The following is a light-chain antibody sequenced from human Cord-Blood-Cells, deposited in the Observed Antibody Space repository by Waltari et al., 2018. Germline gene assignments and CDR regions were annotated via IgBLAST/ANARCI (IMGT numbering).Light chain of an antibody. Sequence: SYELTQPPSVSVSTGQTASITCSGDKLGDKYACWYQQKPGQSPVLVIYQDSKRPSGIPDRFAVSNAGNTATLTISGTQAMDEADYYCQAWDSSTYVFGTGTKVTVL. CDR1: KLGDKY. CDR3: QAWDSSTYV. CDR2: QDS. J-gene: IGLJ1*01. V-gene: IGLV3-1*01.